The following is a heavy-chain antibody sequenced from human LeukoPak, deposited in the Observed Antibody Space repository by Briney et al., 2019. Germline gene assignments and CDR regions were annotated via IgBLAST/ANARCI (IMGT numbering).Heavy chain of an antibody. Sequence: PGGSLTLSCAASGFTFSSYSMNWVRQAPGKGLEWVSYISSSSSTIYYADSVKGRFTISRDNAKNSLYLQMNSLRAEDMALYYCAKDNNPYYYDSSGYYATFDIWGQGTMVTVSS. J-gene: IGHJ3*02. CDR1: GFTFSSYS. D-gene: IGHD3-22*01. CDR3: AKDNNPYYYDSSGYYATFDI. V-gene: IGHV3-48*04. CDR2: ISSSSSTI.